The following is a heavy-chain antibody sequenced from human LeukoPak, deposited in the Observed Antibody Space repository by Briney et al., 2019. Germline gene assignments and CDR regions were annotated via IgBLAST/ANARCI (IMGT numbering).Heavy chain of an antibody. CDR1: GGSFSGYY. Sequence: SETLSLTCAVYGGSFSGYYWSWIRQPPGKGLEWIGEINHSGSTNYNPSLKSRVTISVDTSKNQFSLKLSSVTAADTAVYYCARARVENGPYFDYRGQETLVTVSS. J-gene: IGHJ4*02. D-gene: IGHD1-1*01. CDR3: ARARVENGPYFDY. CDR2: INHSGST. V-gene: IGHV4-34*01.